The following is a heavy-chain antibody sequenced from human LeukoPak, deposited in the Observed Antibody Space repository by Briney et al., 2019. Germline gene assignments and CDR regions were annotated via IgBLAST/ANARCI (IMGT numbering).Heavy chain of an antibody. CDR3: ARGRLGSYSDF. Sequence: SETLSLTCTVSGDSISSSTDYWSYIRQPPGKGLEWIGSIYYSGTTHYNPSLKSRLTISVDTSEKQFSLKLTSVTAADTAVYYCARGRLGSYSDFWGQGTLVTVSS. J-gene: IGHJ4*02. CDR1: GDSISSSTDY. D-gene: IGHD3-16*01. V-gene: IGHV4-39*07. CDR2: IYYSGTT.